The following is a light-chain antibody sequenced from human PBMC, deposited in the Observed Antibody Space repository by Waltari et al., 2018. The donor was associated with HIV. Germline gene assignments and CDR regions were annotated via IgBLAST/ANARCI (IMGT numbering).Light chain of an antibody. CDR3: QHYDTSPT. CDR2: GAS. J-gene: IGKJ1*01. Sequence: EIVLTQSPGTLSLSPGDRATLSCRASQSLSSSYLAWYQQRPGQAPRLLIYGASNRAHGIPDKFSGSGSGTDFTLTISRLEPADFALYYCQHYDTSPTFGQGTKVEIK. V-gene: IGKV3-20*01. CDR1: QSLSSSY.